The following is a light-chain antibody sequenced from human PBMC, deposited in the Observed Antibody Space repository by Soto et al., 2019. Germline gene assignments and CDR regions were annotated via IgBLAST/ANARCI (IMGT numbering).Light chain of an antibody. CDR1: QSISSY. V-gene: IGKV1-39*01. CDR2: AAS. Sequence: DSQMTQSPSSLSASVGDRVTITCRASQSISSYLNWYQQKPGKAPKLLIYAASSLQGGVPSRFSGSGSGTDFTLTISSLQPEDFATYYCQQSYSTPRTFGEGTKLEIK. CDR3: QQSYSTPRT. J-gene: IGKJ2*02.